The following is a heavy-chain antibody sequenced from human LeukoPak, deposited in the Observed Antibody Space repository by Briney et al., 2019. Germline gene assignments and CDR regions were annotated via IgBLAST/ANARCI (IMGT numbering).Heavy chain of an antibody. D-gene: IGHD5-24*01. CDR3: ARDGVEMATITQSQRLKIYYYYYMDV. CDR1: GFTVSSNY. J-gene: IGHJ6*03. Sequence: GGXXRLSCAASGFTVSSNYMSWVRQAPGKGLEWVSVIYSGGSTYYSDSVKGRFTISRDNSKNRRYLQMNSLGAEDTAVYYCARDGVEMATITQSQRLKIYYYYYMDVWGKGTTVTVSS. CDR2: IYSGGST. V-gene: IGHV3-66*02.